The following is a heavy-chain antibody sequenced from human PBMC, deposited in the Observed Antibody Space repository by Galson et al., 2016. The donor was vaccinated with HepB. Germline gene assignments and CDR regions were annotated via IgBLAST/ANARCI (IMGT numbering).Heavy chain of an antibody. CDR2: VSPNGGEE. D-gene: IGHD4-11*01. CDR3: AATTVGSGGTRRFDH. J-gene: IGHJ4*01. V-gene: IGHV3-7*02. CDR1: GFTFTNYW. Sequence: SLRLSCAASGFTFTNYWMNWVRQTPGKGLEWVANVSPNGGEEYYVDSVKGRFTISRDNAGTSLFLQMDSLRVDETAVYYCAATTVGSGGTRRFDHWGHGILVTVSS.